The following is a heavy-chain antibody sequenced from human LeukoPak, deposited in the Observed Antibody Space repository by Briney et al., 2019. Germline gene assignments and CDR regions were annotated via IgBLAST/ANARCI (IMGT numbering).Heavy chain of an antibody. CDR3: ARGQQLATNWFDP. CDR2: IKQDGSEK. V-gene: IGHV3-7*01. D-gene: IGHD5-24*01. Sequence: GGSLRLSCAASGFTFSSYWMSWVRQAPGKGLEWVANIKQDGSEKYYVDSVKGRFTISRDNAKNSLYLQMNSLRAEDTAVYYCARGQQLATNWFDPWGQGTLVTVSS. J-gene: IGHJ5*02. CDR1: GFTFSSYW.